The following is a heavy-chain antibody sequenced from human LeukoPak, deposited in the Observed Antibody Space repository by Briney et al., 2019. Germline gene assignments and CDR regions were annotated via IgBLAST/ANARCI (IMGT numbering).Heavy chain of an antibody. D-gene: IGHD3-10*01. V-gene: IGHV1-46*01. J-gene: IGHJ5*02. CDR1: GYTFTSYG. CDR3: ARDLGLRGVTNWFDP. Sequence: ASVKVSCKASGYTFTSYGISWVRQAPGQGLEWMGIIDPSGGSTGYAQKFQGRVTMTRDTSTSTVYMELSSLRSEDTAVYYCARDLGLRGVTNWFDPWGQGTLVTVSS. CDR2: IDPSGGST.